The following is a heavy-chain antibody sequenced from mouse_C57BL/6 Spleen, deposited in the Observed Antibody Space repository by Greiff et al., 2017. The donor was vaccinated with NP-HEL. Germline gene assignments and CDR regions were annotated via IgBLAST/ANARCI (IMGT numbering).Heavy chain of an antibody. CDR2: IYPGDGDT. V-gene: IGHV1-80*01. J-gene: IGHJ2*01. CDR3: ARVGGNPYYFDY. CDR1: GYAFSSYW. Sequence: QVQLKESGAELVKPGASVKISCKASGYAFSSYWMNWVKQRPGKGLEWIGQIYPGDGDTNYNGKFKGKATLTADKSSSTAYMQLSSLTSEDSAVYFCARVGGNPYYFDYWGQGTTLTVSS. D-gene: IGHD2-1*01.